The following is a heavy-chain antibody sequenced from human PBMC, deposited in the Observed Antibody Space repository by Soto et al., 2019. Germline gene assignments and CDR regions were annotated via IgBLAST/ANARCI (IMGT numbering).Heavy chain of an antibody. J-gene: IGHJ6*02. V-gene: IGHV3-23*01. Sequence: PGRYLGLSCAASGFTFSSSAMSCARQAPGKGLEWVSAISGSGGSTYYADSVKGRFTISRDNSKNTLYLHMNSLRAEDTAVYYCAKEIILYRAGPRYYYRMSLCG. CDR3: AKEIILYRAGPRYYYRMSL. CDR1: GFTFSSSA. CDR2: ISGSGGST. D-gene: IGHD3-9*01.